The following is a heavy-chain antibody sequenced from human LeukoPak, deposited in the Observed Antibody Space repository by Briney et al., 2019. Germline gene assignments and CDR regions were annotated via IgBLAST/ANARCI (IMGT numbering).Heavy chain of an antibody. V-gene: IGHV3-30*02. D-gene: IGHD6-13*01. J-gene: IGHJ4*02. CDR1: GFTFSNYA. Sequence: GGSLRLSCAASGFTFSNYAIHWVRQAPGKGLEWVAFIRYDGSNKYYADSVKGRFTISRDNSKNTLYLQMNSLRAEDTAVYYCAKATAVIAAAHPIGYWGQGTLVTVSS. CDR3: AKATAVIAAAHPIGY. CDR2: IRYDGSNK.